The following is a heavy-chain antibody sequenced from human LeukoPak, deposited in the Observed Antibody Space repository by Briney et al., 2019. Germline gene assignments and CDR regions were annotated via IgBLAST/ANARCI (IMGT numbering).Heavy chain of an antibody. D-gene: IGHD5-24*01. J-gene: IGHJ4*02. CDR1: GFTCSAYG. CDR3: ARERRRDGYDYKDY. CDR2: ISSDGSYQ. V-gene: IGHV3-30*04. Sequence: GGSLRLSCAVSGFTCSAYGMHWVRQAPGKGLEWVAVISSDGSYQAYADSVKGRFTVFRDSSKNTLYLQLNSLRPEDAGLYYCARERRRDGYDYKDYWGQGTQVSVSS.